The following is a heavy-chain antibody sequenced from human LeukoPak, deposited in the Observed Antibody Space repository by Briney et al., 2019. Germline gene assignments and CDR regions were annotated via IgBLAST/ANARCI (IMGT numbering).Heavy chain of an antibody. J-gene: IGHJ4*02. CDR1: GGTFSSYA. CDR3: ARDYYDSSGYQGDYFDY. CDR2: IIPIFGTA. Sequence: ASVKVSCKDSGGTFSSYAISWVRQAPGQGLEWMGGIIPIFGTANYAQKFQGRVTITADESTSTAYMELSSLRSEDTAVYYCARDYYDSSGYQGDYFDYWGQGTLVTVSS. V-gene: IGHV1-69*13. D-gene: IGHD3-22*01.